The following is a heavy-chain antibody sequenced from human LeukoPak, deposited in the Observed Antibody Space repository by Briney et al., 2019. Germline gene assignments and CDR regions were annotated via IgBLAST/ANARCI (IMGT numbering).Heavy chain of an antibody. D-gene: IGHD3-22*01. CDR1: GYTFTSYD. Sequence: GASVKVSCKASGYTFTSYDINWVRQATGQGLEWMGWMNPNSGNTGYAQKFQGRVTITRNTSISTAYMELSSLRSEDTAVYYCARISGYHTSWAYYYYYYMDVWGKGTTVTVSS. CDR3: ARISGYHTSWAYYYYYYMDV. J-gene: IGHJ6*03. V-gene: IGHV1-8*03. CDR2: MNPNSGNT.